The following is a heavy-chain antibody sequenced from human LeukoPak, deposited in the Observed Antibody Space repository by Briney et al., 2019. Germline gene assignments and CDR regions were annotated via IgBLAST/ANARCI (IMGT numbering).Heavy chain of an antibody. CDR1: GFTFSDFD. J-gene: IGHJ4*02. CDR3: ARDRDYAFDY. D-gene: IGHD4-17*01. CDR2: IDSDTYGNTI. V-gene: IGHV3-48*02. Sequence: PGGSLRLSCVASGFTFSDFDMNWVRQAPGKGLEWISYIDSDTYGNTIYYPHTVKGRFTISRDNAKNSLYLQMDSLRDEDTAVYYCARDRDYAFDYWGQGTLVTVSS.